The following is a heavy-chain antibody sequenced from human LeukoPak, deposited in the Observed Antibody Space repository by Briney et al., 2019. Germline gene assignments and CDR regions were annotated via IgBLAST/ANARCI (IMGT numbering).Heavy chain of an antibody. J-gene: IGHJ6*03. CDR2: IKQDGSEK. V-gene: IGHV3-7*03. CDR1: GFTFSSYW. Sequence: GGSLRLSCAASGFTFSSYWMSWVRQAPGKGLEWVANIKQDGSEKYYVDSVKGRFTISRDNAKNSLYLQMNSLRAEDTAVYYCAKAELVVPAAPYYYYMDVWGKGTTVTISS. D-gene: IGHD2-2*01. CDR3: AKAELVVPAAPYYYYMDV.